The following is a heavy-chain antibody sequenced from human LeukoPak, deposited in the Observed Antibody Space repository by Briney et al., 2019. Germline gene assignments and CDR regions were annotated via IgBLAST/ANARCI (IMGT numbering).Heavy chain of an antibody. CDR1: GGSISSGSYY. D-gene: IGHD2-15*01. V-gene: IGHV4-61*02. Sequence: PSETLSLTCTVSGGSISSGSYYWSWIRQPAGKGLEWIGRINTSGSTNYNPSLKSRVTISVDTSKNQFSLKMSSVTAADTAVYYCARSGLYCSGGSCRNWFDPWGQGTLVTVSS. CDR3: ARSGLYCSGGSCRNWFDP. J-gene: IGHJ5*02. CDR2: INTSGST.